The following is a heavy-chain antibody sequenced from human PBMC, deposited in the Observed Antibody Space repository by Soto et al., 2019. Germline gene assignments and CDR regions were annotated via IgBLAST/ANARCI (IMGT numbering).Heavy chain of an antibody. V-gene: IGHV3-23*01. CDR2: IIDSGGRT. J-gene: IGHJ6*02. Sequence: PGGSLRLSCAASGFTFSNYAMSWVRQAPGKGLEWVSGIIDSGGRTYYSDSVKGRFTISRDNSKNTLYLQMNRLRAEDTAVYYCAKSSQSWNYYYFVMDVWGQGITVTVSS. D-gene: IGHD3-3*01. CDR3: AKSSQSWNYYYFVMDV. CDR1: GFTFSNYA.